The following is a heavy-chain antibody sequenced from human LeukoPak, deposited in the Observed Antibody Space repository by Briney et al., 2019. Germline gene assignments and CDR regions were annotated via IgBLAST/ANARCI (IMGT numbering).Heavy chain of an antibody. D-gene: IGHD3-3*01. Sequence: PSETLSLTCAVSGGSICSSSNYWGWIRQPPGKGLEWIGSIYYSGSTYYNPSLKSRVTISVDTSKNQFSLKLSSVTAADTAVYYCAVGITIPMARYFGYLGQGTLVTVSS. CDR2: IYYSGST. J-gene: IGHJ4*02. CDR1: GGSICSSSNY. V-gene: IGHV4-39*01. CDR3: AVGITIPMARYFGY.